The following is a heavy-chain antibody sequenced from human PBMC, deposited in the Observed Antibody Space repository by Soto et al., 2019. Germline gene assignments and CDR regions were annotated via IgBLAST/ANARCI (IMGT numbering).Heavy chain of an antibody. CDR2: IYYSGST. CDR3: ATKLRDGYNYALFDY. Sequence: QVQLQESGPGLVKPSQTLSLTCTVSGGSISSGGYYWSWIRQHPGKGLEWIGYIYYSGSTYYNPSLKSRVTISVDTSKNQFSLKLSSATAADTAVYYCATKLRDGYNYALFDYWGQGTLVTVSS. CDR1: GGSISSGGYY. J-gene: IGHJ4*02. V-gene: IGHV4-31*03. D-gene: IGHD5-12*01.